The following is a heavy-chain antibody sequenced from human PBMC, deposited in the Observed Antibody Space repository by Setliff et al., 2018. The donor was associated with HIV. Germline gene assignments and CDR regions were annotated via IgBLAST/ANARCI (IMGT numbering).Heavy chain of an antibody. Sequence: PSETLSLTCAVSGYSISSGYYWGWIRQPPGKGLEWIGSIYHSGSTYYNPSLKSRVTISVDTSKNRFSLKLSSVTAADTAVYYCASAEPPIYSSGWRGVGYFDYWGQGTLVTVSS. CDR1: GYSISSGYY. V-gene: IGHV4-38-2*01. J-gene: IGHJ4*02. CDR3: ASAEPPIYSSGWRGVGYFDY. CDR2: IYHSGST. D-gene: IGHD6-19*01.